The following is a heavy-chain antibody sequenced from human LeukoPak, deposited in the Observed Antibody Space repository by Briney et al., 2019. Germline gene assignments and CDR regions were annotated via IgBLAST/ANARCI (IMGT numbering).Heavy chain of an antibody. V-gene: IGHV3-11*06. J-gene: IGHJ4*02. Sequence: GGSLRLSCAASGFTFSSYAMSWIRQAPGKGLEWVSYISSSGGYRNYADSVKGRFTISRDNAKNSLYLQMNSLRAEDTAVYYCARRGSRYSYGPFDYWGQGTLVTVSS. D-gene: IGHD5-18*01. CDR3: ARRGSRYSYGPFDY. CDR1: GFTFSSYA. CDR2: ISSSGGYR.